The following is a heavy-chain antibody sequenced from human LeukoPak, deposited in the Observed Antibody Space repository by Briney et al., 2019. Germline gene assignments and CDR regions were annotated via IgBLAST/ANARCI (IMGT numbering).Heavy chain of an antibody. D-gene: IGHD1-26*01. CDR3: ATERDLLLDS. CDR2: FDPGDDET. CDR1: GYSLSELS. Sequence: ASVKVSCKVSGYSLSELSTHWVRQAPGQGLEWMGGFDPGDDETIYAQKFQGRVTMTEDTSTDTAYLELSSLRSEDTAVYFCATERDLLLDSWGQGTPVTVSS. V-gene: IGHV1-24*01. J-gene: IGHJ5*01.